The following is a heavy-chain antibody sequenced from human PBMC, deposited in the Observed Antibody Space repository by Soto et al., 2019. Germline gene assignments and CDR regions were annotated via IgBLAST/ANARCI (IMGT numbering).Heavy chain of an antibody. J-gene: IGHJ6*02. CDR3: ARDRIAAAGTVYYGMDV. D-gene: IGHD6-13*01. V-gene: IGHV1-18*01. CDR1: GYTFTSYG. CDR2: ISAYNGNT. Sequence: ASVKVSCKASGYTFTSYGISWVRQAPGQGLEWMGWISAYNGNTNYAQKLQGRVTMTTDKSTSTAYMELSSLRSEDTAVYYCARDRIAAAGTVYYGMDVWGQGTTVTVSS.